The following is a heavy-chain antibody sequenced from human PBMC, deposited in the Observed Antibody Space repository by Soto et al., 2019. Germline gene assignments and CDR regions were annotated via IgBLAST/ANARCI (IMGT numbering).Heavy chain of an antibody. CDR1: GGSISSGGYS. D-gene: IGHD6-6*01. CDR2: IYHSGST. Sequence: QLQLQESGSGLVKPSQTLSLTCAVSGGSISSGGYSWSWIRQPPGKGLEWIGYIYHSGSTYYNPSLKSRGPITVDRAKNQFSLKLSSESAAATAVYHCARAMNEGAARGFDYWGQGTLVTVSS. J-gene: IGHJ4*02. CDR3: ARAMNEGAARGFDY. V-gene: IGHV4-30-2*01.